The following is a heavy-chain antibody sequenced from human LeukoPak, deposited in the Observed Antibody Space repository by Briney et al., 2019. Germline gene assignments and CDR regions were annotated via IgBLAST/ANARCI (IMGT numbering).Heavy chain of an antibody. V-gene: IGHV4-39*01. D-gene: IGHD3-22*01. J-gene: IGHJ5*02. CDR2: IYYSGST. CDR3: ARQPYDGSGLNCFDP. Sequence: PSETLPLTCTVSGGSISSNSYYWGWIRQPPGKGLEWIGSIYYSGSTYYNPSLKSRVTISVDTSKNQFSLKLSSVTAADTAVYYCARQPYDGSGLNCFDPWGQGTLVTVSS. CDR1: GGSISSNSYY.